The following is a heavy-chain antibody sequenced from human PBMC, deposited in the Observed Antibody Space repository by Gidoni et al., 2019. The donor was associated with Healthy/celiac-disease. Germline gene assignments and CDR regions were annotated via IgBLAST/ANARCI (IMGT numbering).Heavy chain of an antibody. CDR3: ARTQREEVVVPAAVDY. J-gene: IGHJ4*02. Sequence: QVQLVESGGGVVQPGRSLRLSCAASGFTFSSYAMHWVRPAPGKGLGWVAVISYDGSNKYYADSVKGRFTISRDNSKNTLYLQMNSLRAEDTAVYYCARTQREEVVVPAAVDYWGQGTLVTVSS. D-gene: IGHD2-2*01. V-gene: IGHV3-30-3*01. CDR2: ISYDGSNK. CDR1: GFTFSSYA.